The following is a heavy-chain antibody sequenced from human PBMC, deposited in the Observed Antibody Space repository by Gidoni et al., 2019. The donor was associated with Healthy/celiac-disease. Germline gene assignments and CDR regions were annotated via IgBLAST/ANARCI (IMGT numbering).Heavy chain of an antibody. V-gene: IGHV3-23*01. CDR2: IRGSGGST. CDR3: AKIPDRGTDWFDP. Sequence: EVQRLESGGGLVQPGGSLRLSCAASGFTVSSYAMSWVRQAPGKGLEWVSAIRGSGGSTYYADSVKGRFTISSDTSKNTLYLQMNSLRAEDTAVYYCAKIPDRGTDWFDPWGQGTLVTVSS. D-gene: IGHD1-26*01. CDR1: GFTVSSYA. J-gene: IGHJ5*02.